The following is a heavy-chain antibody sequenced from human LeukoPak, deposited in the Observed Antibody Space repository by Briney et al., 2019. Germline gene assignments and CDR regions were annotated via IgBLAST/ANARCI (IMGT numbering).Heavy chain of an antibody. J-gene: IGHJ5*02. CDR3: ARDIVVVPAAKSACAP. Sequence: ASVKVSCKASGYTFTGYYMHWVRQAPGEGLEWMGWINPDSGGTNYAQKFQGRVTMTRDTSISTAYMELSRLRSDDTADYYCARDIVVVPAAKSACAPWGQGNLVTVSS. D-gene: IGHD2-2*01. V-gene: IGHV1-2*02. CDR2: INPDSGGT. CDR1: GYTFTGYY.